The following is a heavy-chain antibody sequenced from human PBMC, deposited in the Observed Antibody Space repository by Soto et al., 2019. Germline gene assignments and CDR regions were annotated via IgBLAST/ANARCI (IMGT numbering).Heavy chain of an antibody. CDR3: AKDFVVVPAATTDWFDP. J-gene: IGHJ5*02. Sequence: GSLRLSCAASGFTLSGYVLHWVRQAPGKGLEWVALISYDGSDKNYGDSVKGRFTISRDNSKNTLCLQMSSLRADDAAVYYCAKDFVVVPAATTDWFDPWGQGTLVTVSS. V-gene: IGHV3-30-3*01. D-gene: IGHD2-2*01. CDR2: ISYDGSDK. CDR1: GFTLSGYV.